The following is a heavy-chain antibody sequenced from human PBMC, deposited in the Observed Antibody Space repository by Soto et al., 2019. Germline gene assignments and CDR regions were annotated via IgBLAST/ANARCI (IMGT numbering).Heavy chain of an antibody. J-gene: IGHJ3*02. D-gene: IGHD3-10*01. CDR1: GGTLSGYY. Sequence: QVQLQQWGAGLLKPSETLSLSCAVYGGTLSGYYWSWIRQPPGKGLEWIGEINSSGSTNYNPSLTSVFSISVDTSKIQFSLKLSSVTAADTAVYYCARAGFYGPFDAFDIWGQGTMGTVSS. V-gene: IGHV4-34*01. CDR2: INSSGST. CDR3: ARAGFYGPFDAFDI.